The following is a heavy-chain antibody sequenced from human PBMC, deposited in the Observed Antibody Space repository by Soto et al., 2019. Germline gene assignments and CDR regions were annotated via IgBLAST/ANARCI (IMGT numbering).Heavy chain of an antibody. CDR1: GFTVSSNY. CDR2: IYSGGST. Sequence: EVQLVESGGGLVQPGGSLRLSCAASGFTVSSNYMSWVRQAPGKGLEWVSVIYSGGSTYYADSVKGRFTISRHNSKNTLYLQMNSLRAEDTAVYYCARYSGYDLVDYYYMDVWGKGTTVTVSS. D-gene: IGHD5-12*01. V-gene: IGHV3-53*04. CDR3: ARYSGYDLVDYYYMDV. J-gene: IGHJ6*03.